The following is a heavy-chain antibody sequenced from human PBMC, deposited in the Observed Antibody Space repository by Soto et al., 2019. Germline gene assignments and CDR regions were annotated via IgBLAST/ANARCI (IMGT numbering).Heavy chain of an antibody. CDR2: ISAYNGNT. CDR1: GYTFTSYG. J-gene: IGHJ5*02. CDR3: ARTGYNWNDVVGWFDP. V-gene: IGHV1-18*01. Sequence: ASVKVSCKASGYTFTSYGISWVRQAPGQGLEWMGWISAYNGNTNYAQKLQGRVTMTTDTSTSTAYMELRSLRSDDTAVYYCARTGYNWNDVVGWFDPWGQGTLLTVSS. D-gene: IGHD1-1*01.